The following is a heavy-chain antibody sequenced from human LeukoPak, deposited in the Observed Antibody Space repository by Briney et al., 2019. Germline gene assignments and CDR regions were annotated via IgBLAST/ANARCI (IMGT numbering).Heavy chain of an antibody. Sequence: ASVKVSCKASGYTFTGYYMHWVRQAPGQGLEWMGWISPNSGGTNYAQKFQGRVTMTRDTSISTAYMELSRLRSDDTAVYYCAREYSGYDSEGSYYYYMDVWGKGTTVTISS. D-gene: IGHD5-12*01. CDR1: GYTFTGYY. V-gene: IGHV1-2*02. J-gene: IGHJ6*03. CDR3: AREYSGYDSEGSYYYYMDV. CDR2: ISPNSGGT.